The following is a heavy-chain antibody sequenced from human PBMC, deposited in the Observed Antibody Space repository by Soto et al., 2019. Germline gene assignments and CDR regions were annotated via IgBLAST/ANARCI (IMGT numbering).Heavy chain of an antibody. V-gene: IGHV3-23*01. CDR3: AKNEDYENEAYDL. CDR2: ISGSGVTT. D-gene: IGHD4-17*01. J-gene: IGHJ3*01. CDR1: GFTFSNYA. Sequence: EGQLLESGGGLVQPGGSLRLACVASGFTFSNYAMIWVRQAPGKGLEWVSTISGSGVTTYFADSVKGRFTISRDNSENTVYLQMAGLRVEDTALYYCAKNEDYENEAYDLWGQGTVVTVSS.